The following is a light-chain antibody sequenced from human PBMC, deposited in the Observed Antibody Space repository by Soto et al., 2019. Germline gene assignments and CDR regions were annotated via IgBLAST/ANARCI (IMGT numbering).Light chain of an antibody. CDR2: YDS. V-gene: IGLV3-21*04. J-gene: IGLJ2*01. Sequence: SYELTQPPSVSVAPGKTARITCGGNNIGSKSVHWYQQKPGQAPVLVIDYDSDRPSGIPERFSGSNSGNTATLTISRVEAGDEADYYCQVWDSSSDHDVVFGGGTKLTVL. CDR1: NIGSKS. CDR3: QVWDSSSDHDVV.